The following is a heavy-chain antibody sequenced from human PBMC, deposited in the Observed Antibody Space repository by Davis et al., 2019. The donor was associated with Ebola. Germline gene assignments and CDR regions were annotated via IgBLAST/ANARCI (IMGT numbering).Heavy chain of an antibody. CDR2: IKQDGSEK. V-gene: IGHV3-7*03. D-gene: IGHD6-13*01. Sequence: PSETLSLTCAVYGGSFSGYYWNWIRQSPGKGLEWVANIKQDGSEKYYVDSVKGRFTISRDNAKNSLYLQLNSLRAEDTAVYYCARDEVGTVDYWGQGTLVTVSS. J-gene: IGHJ4*02. CDR1: GGSFSGYY. CDR3: ARDEVGTVDY.